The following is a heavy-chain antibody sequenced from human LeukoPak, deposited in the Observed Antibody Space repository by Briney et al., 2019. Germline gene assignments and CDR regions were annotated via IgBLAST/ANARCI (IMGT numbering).Heavy chain of an antibody. CDR3: ARGVPAAIYYFDY. CDR2: IYSCGST. V-gene: IGHV3-66*01. D-gene: IGHD2-2*01. J-gene: IGHJ4*02. Sequence: GGSLRLSCAASGFTVSSNYMSWVRQAPGKGLEWVSVIYSCGSTYYADSVKGRFTISRDNSKNTLYLQMNSLRAEDTAVYYCARGVPAAIYYFDYWGQGTLVTVSS. CDR1: GFTVSSNY.